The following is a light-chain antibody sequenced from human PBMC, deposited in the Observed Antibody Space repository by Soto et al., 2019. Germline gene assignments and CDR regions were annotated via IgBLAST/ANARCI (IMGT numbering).Light chain of an antibody. V-gene: IGKV3-20*01. CDR2: GAS. CDR3: QQYGSSPQT. Sequence: EIVLTQSPCTLSLSPGERATLFCRASQSVSSSYLAWYQQKPGQAPRLLIYGASSRATGIPDRFSGSGSGTDFTLTISRLEPEDFAVYYCQQYGSSPQTFGQGTKVDIK. J-gene: IGKJ1*01. CDR1: QSVSSSY.